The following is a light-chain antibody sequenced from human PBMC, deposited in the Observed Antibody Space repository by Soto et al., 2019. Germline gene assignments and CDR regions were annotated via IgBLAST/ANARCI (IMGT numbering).Light chain of an antibody. CDR3: QQYASSPWT. CDR1: QSVTSNY. CDR2: GAS. J-gene: IGKJ1*01. Sequence: DIVVTQSPCTLSLSPRERATLSCRASQSVTSNYLAWYQQKPGQAPSLLIYGASARAAGIPDRFSGSGTGTDFALTISGLEPEDFAVYSCQQYASSPWTFGQGTRW. V-gene: IGKV3-20*01.